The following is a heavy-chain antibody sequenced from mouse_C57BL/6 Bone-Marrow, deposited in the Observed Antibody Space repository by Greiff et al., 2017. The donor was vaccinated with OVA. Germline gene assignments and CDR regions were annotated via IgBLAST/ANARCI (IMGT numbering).Heavy chain of an antibody. D-gene: IGHD1-1*02. Sequence: EVMLVESGGGLVKPGGSLKLSCAASGFTFSSYAMSWVRQTPEKRLEWVATISDGGSYTYYPDNVKGRFTISRDNAKNNLYLHMRHLKSEDTAIFYCVRSDGSCPDYDARDYWGQGTLVTVSA. J-gene: IGHJ4*01. CDR3: VRSDGSCPDYDARDY. V-gene: IGHV5-4*03. CDR2: ISDGGSYT. CDR1: GFTFSSYA.